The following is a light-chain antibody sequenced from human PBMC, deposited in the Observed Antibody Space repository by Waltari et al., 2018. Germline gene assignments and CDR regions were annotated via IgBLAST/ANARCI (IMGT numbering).Light chain of an antibody. CDR3: QHHFRLPAT. CDR2: GAS. V-gene: IGKV3-20*01. Sequence: IMLTQSPGTLSLSPGERATPSCRASQSISRYLAWYQQKTGQAPRLLIYGASTRATGIPDRFSGSGSGTDFSLTISGLEPEDSAVYYCQHHFRLPATFGQGTKVEIK. CDR1: QSISRY. J-gene: IGKJ1*01.